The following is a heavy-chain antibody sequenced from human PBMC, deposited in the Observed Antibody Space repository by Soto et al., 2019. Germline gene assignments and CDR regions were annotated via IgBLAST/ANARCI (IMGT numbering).Heavy chain of an antibody. J-gene: IGHJ4*02. CDR3: ANLRGYSYGFDY. CDR1: CGSISSSNW. V-gene: IGHV4-4*02. D-gene: IGHD5-18*01. Sequence: ASETPSPTCPVLCGSISSSNWWSWVRPPPGKGLEWIGEIYHSGSTNYNPSLKSRVTISVDKSKNQFSLKLSSVTAADTAVYYCANLRGYSYGFDYWGQGTLVTVSS. CDR2: IYHSGST.